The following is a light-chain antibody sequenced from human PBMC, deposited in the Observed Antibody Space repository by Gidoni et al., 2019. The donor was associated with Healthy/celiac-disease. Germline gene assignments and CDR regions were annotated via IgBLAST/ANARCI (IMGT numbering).Light chain of an antibody. Sequence: QPVLTQSSSASASLGSSVKLTCTLSSGHSSYIIAWHQQQPGKAPRYLMKLEGRGSYNKESGVPDRFSGSSSGADRYLTISNLQSEDEADYYCESWDSNTVVFGGGTKLTVL. V-gene: IGLV4-60*03. J-gene: IGLJ2*01. CDR1: SGHSSYI. CDR2: LEGRGSY. CDR3: ESWDSNTVV.